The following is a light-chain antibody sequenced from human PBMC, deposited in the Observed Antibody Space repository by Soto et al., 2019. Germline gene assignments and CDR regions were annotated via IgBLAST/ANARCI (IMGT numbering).Light chain of an antibody. CDR3: KSYAGSNTYV. J-gene: IGLJ1*01. CDR1: KSDIGVYDF. CDR2: EVV. V-gene: IGLV2-8*01. Sequence: SVLTQPPSASESPGQSVTISCTGTKSDIGVYDFVSWYQHHPGKAPRLIIYEVVQRPSGVPDRFSGSKSGNTASLTVSGLQAADEADYFCKSYAGSNTYVFGSGTKVTVL.